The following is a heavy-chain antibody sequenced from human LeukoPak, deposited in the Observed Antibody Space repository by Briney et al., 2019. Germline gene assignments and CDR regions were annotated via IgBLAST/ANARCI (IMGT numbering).Heavy chain of an antibody. V-gene: IGHV3-64*01. J-gene: IGHJ4*02. D-gene: IGHD3-10*01. CDR1: GFTFSSYA. CDR3: ARAVLLWFGELGYYFDY. Sequence: GGSLRLSCAASGFTFSSYAMRWVRQAPGKGLEYVSAISSNGGSTYYANPVKGRFTISRDNSKNTLYLQMGSLRAEDMAVYYCARAVLLWFGELGYYFDYWGQGTLVTVSS. CDR2: ISSNGGST.